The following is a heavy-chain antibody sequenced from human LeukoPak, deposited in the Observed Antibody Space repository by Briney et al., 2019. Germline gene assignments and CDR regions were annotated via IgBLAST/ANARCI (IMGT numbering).Heavy chain of an antibody. Sequence: LTGGSLRLSCAASGFTFSSYAMSWVRQAPGKGLEWVSAISGSGGSTYYADSVKGRFTISRDNSKNTLYLQMNSLRAEDKAVYYCAKEWGYSYGYEFDYWGQGTLVTVSS. CDR3: AKEWGYSYGYEFDY. CDR2: ISGSGGST. J-gene: IGHJ4*02. V-gene: IGHV3-23*01. CDR1: GFTFSSYA. D-gene: IGHD5-18*01.